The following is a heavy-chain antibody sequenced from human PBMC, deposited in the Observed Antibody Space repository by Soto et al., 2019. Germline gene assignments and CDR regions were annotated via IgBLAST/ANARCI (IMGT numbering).Heavy chain of an antibody. Sequence: SETLSLTCAVYGGSFSGYYWSWIRQPPGKGLEWIGEINHSGSTNYNPSLKSRVTISVDTSKNQFSLKLSSVTAADTAVYYCARSRPTRPRNYYYYYGMDVWGQGTTVTVS. CDR3: ARSRPTRPRNYYYYYGMDV. D-gene: IGHD2-2*01. V-gene: IGHV4-34*01. J-gene: IGHJ6*02. CDR1: GGSFSGYY. CDR2: INHSGST.